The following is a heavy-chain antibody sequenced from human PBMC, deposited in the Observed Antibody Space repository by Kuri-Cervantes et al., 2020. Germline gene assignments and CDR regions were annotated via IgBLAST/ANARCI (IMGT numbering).Heavy chain of an antibody. CDR1: GGSFSGYY. V-gene: IGHV3-23*01. J-gene: IGHJ4*02. CDR2: ISGSGGST. D-gene: IGHD3-10*01. CDR3: AKDLKGAGGSGSYYASAIDY. Sequence: GESLKISCAVYGGSFSGYYWSWVRQAPGKGLEWVSAISGSGGSTYYADSVKGRFTISRDNSKNTLYLQMNSLRDEDTAVYYCAKDLKGAGGSGSYYASAIDYWGQGSLVTVSS.